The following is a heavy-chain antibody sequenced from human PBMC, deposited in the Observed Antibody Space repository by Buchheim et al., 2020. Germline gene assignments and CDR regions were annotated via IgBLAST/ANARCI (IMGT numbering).Heavy chain of an antibody. CDR1: GGSIGSGGYY. CDR2: IYYSGST. D-gene: IGHD5-12*01. J-gene: IGHJ4*02. V-gene: IGHV4-31*03. CDR3: ARDGSGGYDRGYYFDY. Sequence: QVQLQESGPGLVRPSQTLSLTCTVSGGSIGSGGYYWSWIRQHPGKGLEWIGYIYYSGSTYHNPSLKSRITIPVDTPKNQFSLRLSSVTAADTAVYYCARDGSGGYDRGYYFDYWGQGT.